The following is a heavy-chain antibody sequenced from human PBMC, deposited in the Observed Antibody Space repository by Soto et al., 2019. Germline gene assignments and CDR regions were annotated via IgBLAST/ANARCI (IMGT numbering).Heavy chain of an antibody. J-gene: IGHJ6*02. CDR2: IYYSGST. Sequence: XESGPGLVKPSQTLSLTCTVSGGSISSGDYYWSWIRQPPGKGLEWIGYIYYSGSTYYNPSPKRRVTMSVDTSKNQLSLKLSSVTAADTAVYYCARASPVVTDVWGQGTTVTVSS. CDR1: GGSISSGDYY. D-gene: IGHD5-18*01. CDR3: ARASPVVTDV. V-gene: IGHV4-30-4*01.